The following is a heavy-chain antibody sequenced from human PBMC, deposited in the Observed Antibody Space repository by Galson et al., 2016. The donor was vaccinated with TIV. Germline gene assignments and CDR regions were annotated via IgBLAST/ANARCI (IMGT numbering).Heavy chain of an antibody. V-gene: IGHV3-48*04. D-gene: IGHD3-3*01. CDR2: ITSSSDTI. CDR3: ASARSSSVFGVIRRGWFDP. J-gene: IGHJ5*02. Sequence: LRLSCAASGFTFSTHSMHWVRQAPGKGLDWVSYITSSSDTIYYTDSVKGRFTISRDNAKYSLYLQMNSLRAEDTAVYYCASARSSSVFGVIRRGWFDPWGQGTLVTVSS. CDR1: GFTFSTHS.